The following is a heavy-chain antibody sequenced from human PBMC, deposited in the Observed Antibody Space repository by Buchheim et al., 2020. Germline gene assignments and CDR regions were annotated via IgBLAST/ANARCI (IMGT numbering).Heavy chain of an antibody. Sequence: EVQLVESGGGLVKPGGSLRLSCAASGFTFSSYSMNWVRQAPGKGLEWVSSISSSSSYIYYADSVKGRFTISRDNAKNSMYPQLNSLRTEDTAVYYCARGLSASYNWFDPWGQGTL. CDR3: ARGLSASYNWFDP. CDR2: ISSSSSYI. D-gene: IGHD2/OR15-2a*01. CDR1: GFTFSSYS. V-gene: IGHV3-21*01. J-gene: IGHJ5*02.